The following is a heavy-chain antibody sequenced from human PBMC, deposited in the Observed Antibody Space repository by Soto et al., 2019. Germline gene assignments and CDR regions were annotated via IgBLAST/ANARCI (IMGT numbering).Heavy chain of an antibody. CDR3: ARGAPPYLERFVCFAL. D-gene: IGHD1-26*01. V-gene: IGHV1-3*01. Sequence: GVSVKARAKSPRNRIKSDAMRWLCHYTVQRLEWMGWINAGNGNTKYSQKFQGRVTITRDTSASTGYMELSSLRSEDTAVYYFARGAPPYLERFVCFALWGQGTLVTVSS. CDR2: INAGNGNT. CDR1: RNRIKSDA. J-gene: IGHJ4*02.